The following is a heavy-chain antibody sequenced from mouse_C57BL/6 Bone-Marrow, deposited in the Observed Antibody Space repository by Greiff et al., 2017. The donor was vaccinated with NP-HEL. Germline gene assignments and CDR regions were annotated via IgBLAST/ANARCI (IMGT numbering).Heavy chain of an antibody. D-gene: IGHD2-5*01. J-gene: IGHJ1*03. V-gene: IGHV1-26*01. CDR2: INPNNGGT. Sequence: EVQLQQSGPELVKPGASVKISCKASGYTFTDYYMNWVKQRHGKSLEWIGDINPNNGGTSYNQKFKGKATLTVDKSSSTAYMELRSLTSEDSAVYYCAIYSRRWYFDVWGTGTTVTVSS. CDR3: AIYSRRWYFDV. CDR1: GYTFTDYY.